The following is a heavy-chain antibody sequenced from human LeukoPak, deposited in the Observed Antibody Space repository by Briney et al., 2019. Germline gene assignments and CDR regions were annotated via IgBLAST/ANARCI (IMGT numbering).Heavy chain of an antibody. Sequence: ASVKVSCKASGCTFSDYSISWVRQAPGQGLEWMGRIIPILNVPNYAQKFEGRVTITADKSTSTAYMELSSLKSEDTAVYFCARDRPRARYFDYWGQGTLVTVSS. CDR1: GCTFSDYS. CDR2: IIPILNVP. J-gene: IGHJ4*02. V-gene: IGHV1-69*04. CDR3: ARDRPRARYFDY. D-gene: IGHD2-15*01.